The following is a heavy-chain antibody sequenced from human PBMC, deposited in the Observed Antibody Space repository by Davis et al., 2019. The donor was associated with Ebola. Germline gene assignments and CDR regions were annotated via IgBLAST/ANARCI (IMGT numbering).Heavy chain of an antibody. CDR3: ATRGGGSGPAPYGLDV. V-gene: IGHV1-18*01. CDR2: ISAYYGTT. D-gene: IGHD6-19*01. CDR1: GYTFTTYG. Sequence: ASVKVSCKASGYTFTTYGISWVRQAPGQGLEWMGWISAYYGTTNYAQSLQGRVTITRDTSASTSYMELSSLRSEDTAVYYCATRGGGSGPAPYGLDVWGQGTAVTVSS. J-gene: IGHJ6*02.